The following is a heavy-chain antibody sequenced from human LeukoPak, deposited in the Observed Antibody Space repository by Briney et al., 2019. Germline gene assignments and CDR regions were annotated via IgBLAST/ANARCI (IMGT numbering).Heavy chain of an antibody. V-gene: IGHV3-33*01. CDR1: GFSFRDHG. CDR2: LWYDGSNE. Sequence: GGSLRLSCAASGFSFRDHGMHWVRQAPGKGLEWMAGLWYDGSNEDYAESVKGRFTIFRDNSKNTLYLRMNSLRVEDTGIYYCARDGQNASPYAVDVWGQGTAVTVSS. D-gene: IGHD2-2*01. J-gene: IGHJ6*02. CDR3: ARDGQNASPYAVDV.